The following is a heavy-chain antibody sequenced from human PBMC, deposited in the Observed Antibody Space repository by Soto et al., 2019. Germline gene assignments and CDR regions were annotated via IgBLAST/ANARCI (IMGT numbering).Heavy chain of an antibody. J-gene: IGHJ4*02. D-gene: IGHD4-17*01. CDR1: GGAFNTFG. Sequence: SVKVSCKASGGAFNTFGFSWVRQAPGQGLEWMGGIIPFFRTANYAQKFQDRVTITADESTSTVYMDLRSLRSEDTAKYYCARSPPMDSGDKYFYDYWGQGTLVTVSS. CDR2: IIPFFRTA. CDR3: ARSPPMDSGDKYFYDY. V-gene: IGHV1-69*13.